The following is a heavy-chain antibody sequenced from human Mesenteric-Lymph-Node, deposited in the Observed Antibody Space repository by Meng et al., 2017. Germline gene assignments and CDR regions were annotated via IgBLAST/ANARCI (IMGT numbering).Heavy chain of an antibody. CDR2: IYYSGST. CDR1: GGSISSSSYY. Sequence: SETLSLTCTVSGGSISSSSYYWGWIRQPPGKGLEWIGSIYYSGSTYYNPSLKSRVTISVDTSKNQFSLKLSSVTAADTAVYYWARDQHPAGRYYYYYGMDVWGQGTTVTVSS. CDR3: ARDQHPAGRYYYYYGMDV. J-gene: IGHJ6*02. V-gene: IGHV4-39*07.